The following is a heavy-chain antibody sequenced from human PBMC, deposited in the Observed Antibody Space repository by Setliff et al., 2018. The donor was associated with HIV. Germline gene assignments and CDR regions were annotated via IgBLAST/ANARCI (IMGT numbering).Heavy chain of an antibody. CDR2: ISIGSGGAI. Sequence: GGSLRLSCAASGFTFRNYKFNWVRQAPGRGLEWVSSISIGSGGAIDYADSVQGRFTISRDNSKNSLYLQMNSLKAEDTAVYYCAKDLGVSYYNFWSNYYGLDVWGQGTTVTVSS. CDR1: GFTFRNYK. J-gene: IGHJ6*02. V-gene: IGHV3-21*01. CDR3: AKDLGVSYYNFWSNYYGLDV. D-gene: IGHD3-3*01.